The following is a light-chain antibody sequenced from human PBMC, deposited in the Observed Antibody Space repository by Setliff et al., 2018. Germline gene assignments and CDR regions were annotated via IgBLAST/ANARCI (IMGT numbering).Light chain of an antibody. V-gene: IGLV2-14*01. CDR1: SSDVGGYNY. J-gene: IGLJ1*01. CDR3: TSYTASFTYV. CDR2: EVS. Sequence: QSVLAQPASVSGSPGQSITISCTGTSSDVGGYNYVSWYQQHPGKAPKLMFYEVSDRPSGVTNRFSGSKSGNTASLTISGLQAEDEADYYCTSYTASFTYVFGTGTKVTV.